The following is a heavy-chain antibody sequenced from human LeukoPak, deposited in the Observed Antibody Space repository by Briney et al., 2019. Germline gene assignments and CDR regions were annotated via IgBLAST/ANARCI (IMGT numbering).Heavy chain of an antibody. CDR1: GGSISSDY. V-gene: IGHV4-59*01. CDR2: IYYRGST. J-gene: IGHJ4*02. CDR3: ARLSGYSSGHYYSDY. D-gene: IGHD3-22*01. Sequence: SETLSLTCTVSGGSISSDYWSWIRQPPGKGLEWIGYIYYRGSTNYNPSLKSRVTISVDTSKNQFSLKLSPVTAADTAVYYCARLSGYSSGHYYSDYWGQGTLVTVSS.